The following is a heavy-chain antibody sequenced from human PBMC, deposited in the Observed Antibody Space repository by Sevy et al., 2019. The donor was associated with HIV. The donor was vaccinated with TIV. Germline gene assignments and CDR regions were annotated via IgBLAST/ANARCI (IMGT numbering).Heavy chain of an antibody. V-gene: IGHV3-7*01. CDR1: GLTFRNLW. CDR2: IKQDGSYK. D-gene: IGHD3-10*01. Sequence: GGSLRLSCAVSGLTFRNLWMSWVRQAPGKGLEWVDNIKQDGSYKYYVYSVRGRFTISRDNAKNSLFLQVNSLRADDTAVYYCARSYFGSGTSYGMDVWGRGTTVTVSS. J-gene: IGHJ6*02. CDR3: ARSYFGSGTSYGMDV.